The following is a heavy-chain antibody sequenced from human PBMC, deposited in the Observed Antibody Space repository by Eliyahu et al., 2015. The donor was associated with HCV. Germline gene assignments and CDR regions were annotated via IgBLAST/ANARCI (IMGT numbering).Heavy chain of an antibody. CDR2: IKSKTDGGTT. CDR1: GFXFSNAX. V-gene: IGHV3-15*01. CDR3: TTDLWKIAAAGTDVDY. Sequence: EVQLVESGGGLVKPGGSLXLSCAASGFXFSNAXXSWVRQAPGKGLEWGGRIKSKTDGGTTDYAAPVKGRFTISRDDSKNTLYLQMNSLKTEDTAVYYCTTDLWKIAAAGTDVDYWGQGTLVTVSS. J-gene: IGHJ4*02. D-gene: IGHD6-13*01.